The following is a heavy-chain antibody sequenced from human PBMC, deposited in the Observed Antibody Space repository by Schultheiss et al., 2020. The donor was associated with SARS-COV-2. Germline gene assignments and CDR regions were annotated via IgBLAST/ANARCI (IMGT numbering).Heavy chain of an antibody. CDR3: AKDPKGNI. CDR2: IGTAGDT. CDR1: GFTFSSYS. V-gene: IGHV3-23*01. Sequence: GESLKISCAASGFTFSSYSMNWVRQAPGKGLEWVSAIGTAGDTYYPGSVKGRFTISRDNSKNTLYLQMNSLRAEDTAVYYCAKDPKGNIWGQGTMVTVSS. J-gene: IGHJ3*02. D-gene: IGHD3-10*01.